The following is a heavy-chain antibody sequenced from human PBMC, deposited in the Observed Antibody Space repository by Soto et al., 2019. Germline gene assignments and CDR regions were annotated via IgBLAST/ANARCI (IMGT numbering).Heavy chain of an antibody. CDR2: INPNSGGT. CDR1: GYTFTGYY. D-gene: IGHD2-8*01. CDR3: ARAYCTNGLCSRSEDFDY. V-gene: IGHV1-2*04. J-gene: IGHJ4*02. Sequence: ASVKVSCKXSGYTFTGYYMHWVRQAPGQGLEWMGWINPNSGGTNYAQKFQGWVTMTRDTSISTAYMELSRLRSDDTAVYYCARAYCTNGLCSRSEDFDYWGQGTLVTVSS.